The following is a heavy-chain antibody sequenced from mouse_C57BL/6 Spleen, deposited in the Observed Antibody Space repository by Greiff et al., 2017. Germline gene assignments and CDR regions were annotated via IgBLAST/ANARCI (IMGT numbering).Heavy chain of an antibody. J-gene: IGHJ2*01. D-gene: IGHD1-1*01. Sequence: QVQLQQSGAELARPGASVKLSCKASGYTFTSYGISWVKQRTGQGLEWIGEIYPRSGNTYYNEKFKGKATLTADKSSSTAYMELRSLTSEDSAVYFCARKEIRITTVVASNYFDYWGQGTTLTVSS. CDR3: ARKEIRITTVVASNYFDY. CDR1: GYTFTSYG. V-gene: IGHV1-81*01. CDR2: IYPRSGNT.